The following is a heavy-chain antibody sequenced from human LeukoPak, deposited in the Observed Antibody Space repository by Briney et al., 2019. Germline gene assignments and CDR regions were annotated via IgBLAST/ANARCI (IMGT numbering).Heavy chain of an antibody. Sequence: QPGGSLRLSCAASGFTFSSYGMHWVRQAPGKGLEWVAFIRYDGSNKYYADSVKGRFTISRDNSKNTLYLQMNSLRAEDTAVYYCAKDTHDSSGYYHEAFDYWGQGTLVTVSS. D-gene: IGHD3-22*01. J-gene: IGHJ4*02. CDR1: GFTFSSYG. CDR2: IRYDGSNK. V-gene: IGHV3-30*02. CDR3: AKDTHDSSGYYHEAFDY.